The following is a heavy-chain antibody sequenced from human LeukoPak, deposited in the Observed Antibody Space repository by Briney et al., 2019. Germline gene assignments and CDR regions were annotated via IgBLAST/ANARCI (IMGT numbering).Heavy chain of an antibody. J-gene: IGHJ4*02. V-gene: IGHV3-30*02. CDR1: GFKFSDHY. Sequence: PGGSLRLSCAASGFKFSDHYIDWVRQAPGKGLEWVAFIRYDGSNKNYADSVKGRFTISRDNSKNTLYLQMNSLRAEDTAVYYCAKGGRYFDWGRLDYWGQGTPVTVSS. CDR3: AKGGRYFDWGRLDY. D-gene: IGHD3-9*01. CDR2: IRYDGSNK.